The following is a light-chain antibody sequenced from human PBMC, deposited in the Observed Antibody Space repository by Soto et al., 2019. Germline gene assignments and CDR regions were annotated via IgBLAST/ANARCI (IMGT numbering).Light chain of an antibody. V-gene: IGKV3-15*01. CDR1: QSVSSK. CDR3: QQYSNWPSWT. Sequence: IVMAHSRATQSVSPGERATLSCRASQSVSSKLAWYQQKPGQVPRLLIYGASTRATGIPARFSGSGSGTEFTLTISSLQSEHFAVYYCQQYSNWPSWTFGQGTK. CDR2: GAS. J-gene: IGKJ1*01.